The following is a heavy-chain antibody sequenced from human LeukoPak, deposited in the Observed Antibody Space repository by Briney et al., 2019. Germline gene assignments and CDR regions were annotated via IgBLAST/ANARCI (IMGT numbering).Heavy chain of an antibody. CDR1: GYIFTDYY. CDR3: ARSRITISFNWFDP. Sequence: GVSVKVSCKASGYIFTDYYMHWVRQAPGQGLEWMGWINPSSGATNYVQKFQGRVTMTRDTSISTAYMELSRLRSDDTAVYYCARSRITISFNWFDPWGQGTLVTVSS. V-gene: IGHV1-2*02. CDR2: INPSSGAT. J-gene: IGHJ5*02. D-gene: IGHD3-3*01.